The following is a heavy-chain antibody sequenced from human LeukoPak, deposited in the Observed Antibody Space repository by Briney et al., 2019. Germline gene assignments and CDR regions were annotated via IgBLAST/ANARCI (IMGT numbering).Heavy chain of an antibody. CDR1: GFTFISDW. CDR2: IKQDGSEK. Sequence: GGSLRLSCAASGFTFISDWMSSVRQAPGKGLERVANIKQDGSEKYYVDSVKGRFTISRDNAKNSLYLQMNSLRAEDTAVYYCARDGELGGFDPWGQGPLVTVSS. J-gene: IGHJ5*02. D-gene: IGHD2-21*01. CDR3: ARDGELGGFDP. V-gene: IGHV3-7*01.